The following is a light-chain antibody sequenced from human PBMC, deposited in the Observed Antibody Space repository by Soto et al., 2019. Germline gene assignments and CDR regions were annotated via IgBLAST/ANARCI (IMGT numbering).Light chain of an antibody. CDR1: ISDVGGYNY. J-gene: IGLJ1*01. CDR2: DVS. V-gene: IGLV2-14*01. CDR3: SSYTSSSTLPYV. Sequence: QSALTQPASVSGSPGQSITISCTGTISDVGGYNYVSWYQQHPGKAPKLMIYDVSNRPSGVSNRFSGSKSGNTASLTISGLQAEDEADYYCSSYTSSSTLPYVFGTGTKLTVL.